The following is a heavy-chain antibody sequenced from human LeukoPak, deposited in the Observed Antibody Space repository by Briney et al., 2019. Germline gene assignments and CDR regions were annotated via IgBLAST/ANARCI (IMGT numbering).Heavy chain of an antibody. D-gene: IGHD3-10*01. CDR3: AREGLLSFGGQADWFDP. CDR1: GYTFTNYG. CDR2: ISAYNGNT. V-gene: IGHV1-18*04. J-gene: IGHJ5*02. Sequence: GASVTVSCKASGYTFTNYGISWVRQAPGQGLEWMGWISAYNGNTHFAQKFQGRVTMTTDTSTGTAYMELRSLRSDDTAIYYCAREGLLSFGGQADWFDPWGQGTLVTVSS.